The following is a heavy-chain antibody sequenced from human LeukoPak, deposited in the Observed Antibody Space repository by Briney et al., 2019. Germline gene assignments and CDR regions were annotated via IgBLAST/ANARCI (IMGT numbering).Heavy chain of an antibody. CDR1: GGSTSSYY. V-gene: IGHV4-59*01. CDR3: ARGGSYRSFDY. Sequence: PSETLSLTCTVSGGSTSSYYWSWIRQPPGKGLEWIGYIYYSGSTNYNPSLKSRVTISVDTSKNQFSLKLSSVTAADTAVYYCARGGSYRSFDYWGQGTLVTVSS. CDR2: IYYSGST. J-gene: IGHJ4*02. D-gene: IGHD3-16*02.